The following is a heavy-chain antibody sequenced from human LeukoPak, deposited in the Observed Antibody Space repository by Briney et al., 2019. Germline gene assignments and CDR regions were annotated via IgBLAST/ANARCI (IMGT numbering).Heavy chain of an antibody. CDR1: GFTFSSYW. V-gene: IGHV3-7*01. CDR2: IKQDGSEK. J-gene: IGHJ4*02. Sequence: GGSLRLSCAASGFTFSSYWMSWVRQAPGKGLEWVTNIKQDGSEKYYVDSVKGRFTISRDNAKNSLYLQMNSLRAEDTAVYYCARGRGSYYDRYYFDYWGQGTLVTVSS. D-gene: IGHD1-26*01. CDR3: ARGRGSYYDRYYFDY.